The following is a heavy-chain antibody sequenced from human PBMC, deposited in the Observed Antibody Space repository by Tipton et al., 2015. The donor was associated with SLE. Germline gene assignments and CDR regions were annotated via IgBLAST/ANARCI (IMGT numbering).Heavy chain of an antibody. V-gene: IGHV4-59*01. D-gene: IGHD3-9*01. CDR3: AGEGLHYDILAVLLGRGYYFDH. CDR1: GGSMSSSY. Sequence: TLSLTCTVSGGSMSSSYWNWIRQSPGKGLEWIGYIHYSGTVNYSPFLKSRVTISVDTSKNQFSLRLTSVTAAGAAVYYCAGEGLHYDILAVLLGRGYYFDHWGQGALVTVSS. CDR2: IHYSGTV. J-gene: IGHJ4*02.